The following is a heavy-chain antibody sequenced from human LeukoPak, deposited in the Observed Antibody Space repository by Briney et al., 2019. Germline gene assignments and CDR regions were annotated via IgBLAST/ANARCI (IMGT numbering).Heavy chain of an antibody. CDR3: ALSLHCSSTSCYFDY. V-gene: IGHV3-30*03. Sequence: PGRSLRLSCAASGFTLRSYGMHWVRQAPGEGLEWVAFISYDGSNKYYADSVKGRFTISRDNSKNTLYLQMNSLRSEDTAVYYCALSLHCSSTSCYFDYWGQGTLVTVSS. CDR2: ISYDGSNK. CDR1: GFTLRSYG. J-gene: IGHJ4*02. D-gene: IGHD2-2*01.